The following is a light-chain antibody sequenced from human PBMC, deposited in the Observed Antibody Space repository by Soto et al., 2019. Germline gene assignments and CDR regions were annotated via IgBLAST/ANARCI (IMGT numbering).Light chain of an antibody. CDR2: DAS. J-gene: IGKJ2*01. CDR3: QQYNSYPLT. V-gene: IGKV1-5*01. Sequence: DIQMTQSPSTLSASVGDRVTITCRASQSISNWLAWYQQKPGKAPKLLIYDASNLESGVPSRFSGSVSGTEFTLTISSLQPDDFATYYCQQYNSYPLTFGQGTKLEIK. CDR1: QSISNW.